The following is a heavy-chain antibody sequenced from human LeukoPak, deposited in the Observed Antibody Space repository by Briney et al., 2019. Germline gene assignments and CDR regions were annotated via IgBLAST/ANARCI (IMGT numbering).Heavy chain of an antibody. J-gene: IGHJ4*02. D-gene: IGHD5-12*01. Sequence: SETLSLTCAVYGGSFSGYYWSWIRQPPGKGLEWIGEINHSGSTNYNPSLKSRVTISVDTSKNQFSLKLSSVTAADTAVYYCARDLGYSGYDRDDGYFDYWGQGTLVTVSS. V-gene: IGHV4-34*01. CDR1: GGSFSGYY. CDR3: ARDLGYSGYDRDDGYFDY. CDR2: INHSGST.